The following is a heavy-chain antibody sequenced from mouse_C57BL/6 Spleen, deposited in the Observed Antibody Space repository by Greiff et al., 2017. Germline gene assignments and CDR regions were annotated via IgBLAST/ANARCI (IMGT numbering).Heavy chain of an antibody. CDR1: GYAFSSSW. J-gene: IGHJ1*03. Sequence: QVQLKESGPELVKPGASVKISCKASGYAFSSSWMNWVKQRPGKGLEWIGRIYPGDGDTNYNGKFKGKATLTADKSSSTAYMQLSSLTSEDSAVYFCARWSITTVVEYFDVWGTGTTVTVSS. V-gene: IGHV1-82*01. CDR2: IYPGDGDT. CDR3: ARWSITTVVEYFDV. D-gene: IGHD1-1*01.